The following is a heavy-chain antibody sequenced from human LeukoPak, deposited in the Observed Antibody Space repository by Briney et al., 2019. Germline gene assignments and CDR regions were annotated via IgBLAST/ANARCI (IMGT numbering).Heavy chain of an antibody. Sequence: GGSLRLSCAASGFTFSDYYMSWIRQAPGKGLEWVSYISSSSSYTNYADSVKGRFTISRDNAKNSLYLQMNSLRAEDTAVYYCARGLEGSGWLDFDYWGQGTLVTVSS. CDR1: GFTFSDYY. CDR2: ISSSSSYT. CDR3: ARGLEGSGWLDFDY. J-gene: IGHJ4*02. D-gene: IGHD6-19*01. V-gene: IGHV3-11*06.